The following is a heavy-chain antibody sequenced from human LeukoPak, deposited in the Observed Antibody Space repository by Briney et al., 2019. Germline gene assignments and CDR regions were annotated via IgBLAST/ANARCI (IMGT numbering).Heavy chain of an antibody. D-gene: IGHD2-15*01. J-gene: IGHJ6*04. CDR1: GFIFSNAW. Sequence: GGSLRLSCAASGFIFSNAWMSWVRQAAGKGLEWVGRIKSKTDGGTTDYAAPVTGRFTISRDDTKNTLYLHMHSLKTAATDVYSRTTGSCYYGMDVWGKGTTVTVSS. V-gene: IGHV3-15*01. CDR2: IKSKTDGGTT. CDR3: TTGSCYYGMDV.